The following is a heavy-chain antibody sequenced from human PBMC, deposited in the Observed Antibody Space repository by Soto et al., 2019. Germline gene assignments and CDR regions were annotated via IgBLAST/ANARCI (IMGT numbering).Heavy chain of an antibody. CDR3: ARGGLGDTWFEEFYYYYYGIDV. CDR2: INAGNGNT. CDR1: GYTFTSYA. J-gene: IGHJ6*02. D-gene: IGHD3-10*01. Sequence: ASVKVSCKASGYTFTSYAMHWVRQAPGQRLEWMGWINAGNGNTKYSQKFQGRVTITRDTSAGTAYMELSSLRSEDTAVYYCARGGLGDTWFEEFYYYYYGIDVWAQGTTVPVSS. V-gene: IGHV1-3*01.